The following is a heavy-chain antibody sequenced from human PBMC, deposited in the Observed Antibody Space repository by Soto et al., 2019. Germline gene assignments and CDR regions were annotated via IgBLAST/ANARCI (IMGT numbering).Heavy chain of an antibody. J-gene: IGHJ6*02. V-gene: IGHV3-30-3*01. CDR3: ARDLEGSSGYSSRYYYYGMDV. D-gene: IGHD3-22*01. Sequence: PGGSLRLSCAASAFTFSSYAMSWVRQAPGKGLEWVEVISYDGSNKYYADSVKGRFTISRDKSKNTLYLQMNSLRAEDTAVYYCARDLEGSSGYSSRYYYYGMDVWGQGTTVTVSS. CDR1: AFTFSSYA. CDR2: ISYDGSNK.